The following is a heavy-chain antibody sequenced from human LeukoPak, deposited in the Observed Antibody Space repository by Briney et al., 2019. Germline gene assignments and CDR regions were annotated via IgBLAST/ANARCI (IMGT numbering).Heavy chain of an antibody. CDR2: INHSGST. D-gene: IGHD6-6*01. V-gene: IGHV4-34*01. Sequence: SETLSLTCAVYGGSFSGYYWSWIRQPPGKGLEWIGEINHSGSTNYNPSLKSRVTISVDTSKNQFSLKLSSVTAADTAVYYCARHRSSLDYWGQGTLVTVSS. CDR3: ARHRSSLDY. CDR1: GGSFSGYY. J-gene: IGHJ4*02.